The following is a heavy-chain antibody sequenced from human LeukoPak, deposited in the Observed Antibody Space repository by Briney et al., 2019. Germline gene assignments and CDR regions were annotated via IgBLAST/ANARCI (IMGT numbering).Heavy chain of an antibody. V-gene: IGHV3-NL1*01. CDR2: IADAGT. Sequence: GGSLRLSCAASGFTFSSYGMHWVRQAPGKGPEWVSTIADAGTYYADSVKGRFIISRDNSKNMLYLQLNSLRADDTAMYYCARNLGPFDVRGHGTMVTVSS. J-gene: IGHJ3*01. D-gene: IGHD3-16*01. CDR3: ARNLGPFDV. CDR1: GFTFSSYG.